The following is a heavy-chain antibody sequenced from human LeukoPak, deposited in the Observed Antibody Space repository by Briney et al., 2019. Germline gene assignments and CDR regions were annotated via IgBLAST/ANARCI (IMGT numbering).Heavy chain of an antibody. CDR1: GGSISSGGYY. J-gene: IGHJ4*02. D-gene: IGHD6-13*01. CDR2: IYYSGST. CDR3: AKLVAAAGTNY. Sequence: SETLSLTCTVSGGSISSGGYYWSWIRQHPGKGLEWIGYIYYSGSTYYNPSLKSRVTISVDTSKNQFSLKLSSVTAEDTAVYYCAKLVAAAGTNYWGQGTLVTVSS. V-gene: IGHV4-31*03.